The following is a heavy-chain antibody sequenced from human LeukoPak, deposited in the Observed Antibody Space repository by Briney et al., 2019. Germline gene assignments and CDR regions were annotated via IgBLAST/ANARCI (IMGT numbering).Heavy chain of an antibody. CDR1: GFSVNNNY. CDR3: ARGQPPWVYGSGSFYHFDY. V-gene: IGHV3-66*01. J-gene: IGHJ4*02. CDR2: IYAGGET. Sequence: GGSLRLSCAASGFSVNNNYINWVRQAPGKGLEWVSVIYAGGETYYADSVRGRFTISRDASTLYLQMNSLRAEDTAVYYCARGQPPWVYGSGSFYHFDYWGQGTMVTVS. D-gene: IGHD3-10*01.